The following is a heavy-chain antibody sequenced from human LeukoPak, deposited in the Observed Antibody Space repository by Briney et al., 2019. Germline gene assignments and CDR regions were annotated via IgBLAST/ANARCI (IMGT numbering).Heavy chain of an antibody. V-gene: IGHV4-31*03. J-gene: IGHJ6*03. CDR1: GGSISSGGYY. Sequence: SQTLSLTCTVSGGSISSGGYYWSWIRQHPGKGLEWIGYIYYSGSTYYNLSLKSRVTISVDTSKNQFSLKLTSVTAADTAVYYCARGPHLVRHYMDVWGKGTTVIVSS. CDR2: IYYSGST. D-gene: IGHD2-2*01. CDR3: ARGPHLVRHYMDV.